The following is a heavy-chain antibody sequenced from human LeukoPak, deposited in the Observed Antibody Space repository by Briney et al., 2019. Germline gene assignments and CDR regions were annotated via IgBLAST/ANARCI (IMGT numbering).Heavy chain of an antibody. CDR3: ARATRYCSSTSCGGGGFDI. CDR1: GGSISIGDYY. Sequence: SETLSLTCTVSGGSISIGDYYWSWIRQPPGKGLEWIGYIYYSGSTYYNPSLKSRVTISVDTSKNQFSLKLNSVTAADTAVYYCARATRYCSSTSCGGGGFDIWGQGTMVTVSS. D-gene: IGHD2-2*01. J-gene: IGHJ3*02. CDR2: IYYSGST. V-gene: IGHV4-30-4*01.